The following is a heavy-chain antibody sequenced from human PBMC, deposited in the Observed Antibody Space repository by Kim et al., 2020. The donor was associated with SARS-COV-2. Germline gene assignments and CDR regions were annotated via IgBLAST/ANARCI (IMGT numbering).Heavy chain of an antibody. CDR3: ARLPHFSGARSYLCDY. CDR1: GFDFGNFG. Sequence: GGSLRLSCVASGFDFGNFGMSWVRQVPGKGLQWVSHINWNGGATSYADSVRGRFTISRDNAKNSLFLQMNSLRTEDTAFYYCARLPHFSGARSYLCDYWGQGALITVSS. J-gene: IGHJ4*02. CDR2: INWNGGAT. D-gene: IGHD3-10*01. V-gene: IGHV3-20*04.